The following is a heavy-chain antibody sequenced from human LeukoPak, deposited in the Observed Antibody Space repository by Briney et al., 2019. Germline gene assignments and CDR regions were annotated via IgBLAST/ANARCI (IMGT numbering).Heavy chain of an antibody. D-gene: IGHD3-22*01. V-gene: IGHV1-46*01. Sequence: ASVKVSCKASGYTFTSYYIHWVRQAPGQGLEWMGLINPSGGSTNYAQKFQGKVTMTRDTSTSTFYMELSSLRSEDTAVYYCARGPYYYDSSGYYRLDYWGQGTLVTVSS. CDR3: ARGPYYYDSSGYYRLDY. CDR1: GYTFTSYY. J-gene: IGHJ4*02. CDR2: INPSGGST.